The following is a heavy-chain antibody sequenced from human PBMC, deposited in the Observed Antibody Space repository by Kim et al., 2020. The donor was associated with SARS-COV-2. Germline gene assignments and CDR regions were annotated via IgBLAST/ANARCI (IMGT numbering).Heavy chain of an antibody. CDR2: ISASLHTA. J-gene: IGHJ6*03. CDR1: GFAFGKYG. D-gene: IGHD5-12*01. Sequence: GGSLRLSCEGFGFAFGKYGVNWVRQAPGKGLEWVACISASLHTAYYADSVRGRFTISRDNAKNSIFLQLNSLRADDAAVYYCARDLLPGGNGGHAGYY. V-gene: IGHV3-21*01. CDR3: ARDLLPGGNGGHAGYY.